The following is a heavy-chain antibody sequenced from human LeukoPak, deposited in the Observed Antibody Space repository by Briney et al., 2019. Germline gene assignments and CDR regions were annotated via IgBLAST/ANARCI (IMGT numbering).Heavy chain of an antibody. CDR2: INHSGST. CDR3: ASGGIYCGGDCYRHFDC. V-gene: IGHV4-34*01. CDR1: GGSFSGYY. Sequence: SETLSLTCAVYGGSFSGYYWSWIRQPPGKGLEWIGEINHSGSTNYNPSLKSRVTISVDTSKNQFSLKLSSVTAADTAVYYCASGGIYCGGDCYRHFDCWGQGTLVAVSS. J-gene: IGHJ4*02. D-gene: IGHD2-21*02.